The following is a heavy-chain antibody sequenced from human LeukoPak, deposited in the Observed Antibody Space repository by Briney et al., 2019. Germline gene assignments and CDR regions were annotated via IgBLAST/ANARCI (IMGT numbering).Heavy chain of an antibody. Sequence: ASVKVSCKASGYTFTRYDINWVRQATGQGLEWMGWMNPNSGNTGYAQKFQGRVTITRNTSISTAYMELSSLRSEDTAVYYCVRGSSWWVHFDYWGQGTLVTVSS. CDR2: MNPNSGNT. CDR1: GYTFTRYD. V-gene: IGHV1-8*03. D-gene: IGHD6-13*01. CDR3: VRGSSWWVHFDY. J-gene: IGHJ4*02.